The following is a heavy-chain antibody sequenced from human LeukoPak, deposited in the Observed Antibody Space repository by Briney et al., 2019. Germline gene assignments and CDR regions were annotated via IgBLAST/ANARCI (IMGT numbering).Heavy chain of an antibody. CDR3: ARERADALDI. CDR1: GFTFSDFH. J-gene: IGHJ3*02. CDR2: SSTSGSTI. Sequence: GGSLRLSCAASGFTFSDFHMCWIRQAPGKGLEWVSFSSTSGSTIFYADSVKGRFTISRDNAKNSLYLQMNSLRAEDTAVYYCARERADALDIWGPGTMVTVSS. V-gene: IGHV3-11*01.